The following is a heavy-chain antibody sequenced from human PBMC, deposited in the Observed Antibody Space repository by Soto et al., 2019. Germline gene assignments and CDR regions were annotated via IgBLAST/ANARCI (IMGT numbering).Heavy chain of an antibody. J-gene: IGHJ5*02. D-gene: IGHD6-19*01. V-gene: IGHV4-31*03. Sequence: QVQLQESDPGLVKPSQTLSLTCTVSGDSISSGDYYWSWIRQHPGKRLEWIGYIYYSGSTNHNPSLKSRVTMSVDTSKNQFSLKLSSRTAADTAVCYCERDHSYGWYNWFDPWGQGTLVTVSS. CDR1: GDSISSGDYY. CDR3: ERDHSYGWYNWFDP. CDR2: IYYSGST.